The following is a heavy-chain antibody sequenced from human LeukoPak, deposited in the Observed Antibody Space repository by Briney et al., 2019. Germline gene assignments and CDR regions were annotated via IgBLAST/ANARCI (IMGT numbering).Heavy chain of an antibody. V-gene: IGHV3-53*01. J-gene: IGHJ6*04. CDR3: ARDRNPYYYGMDV. CDR2: IYNDDTT. CDR1: GFSVSSNY. Sequence: GGSLRLSCAVSGFSVSSNYMTWVRQAPGKGLEWVSVIYNDDTTYYTDSVKGRFTISRDNSKNTLYLQMNSLRAEDTAVYYCARDRNPYYYGMDVWGKGTTVTVSS.